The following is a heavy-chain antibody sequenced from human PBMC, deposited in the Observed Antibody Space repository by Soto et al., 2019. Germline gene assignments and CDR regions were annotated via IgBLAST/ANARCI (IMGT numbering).Heavy chain of an antibody. CDR2: ISGGGSYI. Sequence: GGSLRLSCSASGFTFRDENMSWVRQVPGKGLEWVSGISGGGSYIFYADSVQGRFSISRDNPKNSLFLEMNSLRVEDTAVYYCARDSDCHSTSCFFPPHVWGQGTTVTVYS. J-gene: IGHJ6*02. D-gene: IGHD2-2*01. V-gene: IGHV3-21*06. CDR3: ARDSDCHSTSCFFPPHV. CDR1: GFTFRDEN.